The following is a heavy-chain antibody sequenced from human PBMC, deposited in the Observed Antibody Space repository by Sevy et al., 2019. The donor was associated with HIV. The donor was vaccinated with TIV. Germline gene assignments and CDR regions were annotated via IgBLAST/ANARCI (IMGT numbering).Heavy chain of an antibody. V-gene: IGHV3-33*01. CDR1: GFTFSNFG. D-gene: IGHD2-21*02. J-gene: IGHJ4*02. CDR3: SRESGRDWYVDH. Sequence: GGSLRLSCAASGFTFSNFGMHWVRQAAGKGLEWVAAIFSVGTTKYYGDSVKGRFTISRDNSKNTLYLQMSRLTGEDTAVYYCSRESGRDWYVDHWGQGTLVTVSS. CDR2: IFSVGTTK.